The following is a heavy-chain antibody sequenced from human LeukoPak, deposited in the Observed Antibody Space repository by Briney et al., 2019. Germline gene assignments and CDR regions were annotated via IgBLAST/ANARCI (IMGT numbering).Heavy chain of an antibody. CDR3: ASFRSGGSLMAYYGMNV. CDR1: GFTFSSYW. CDR2: INSDGSST. Sequence: GGSLRLSCAASGFTFSSYWMHWVRQAPGKGLVWVSRINSDGSSTSYADSVKGRFTISRDNAKNTLYLQMNSLRAEDTAVYYCASFRSGGSLMAYYGMNVWGQGTTVTVSS. D-gene: IGHD2-15*01. V-gene: IGHV3-74*01. J-gene: IGHJ6*02.